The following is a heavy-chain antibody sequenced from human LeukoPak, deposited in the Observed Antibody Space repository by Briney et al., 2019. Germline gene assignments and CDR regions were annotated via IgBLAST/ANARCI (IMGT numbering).Heavy chain of an antibody. D-gene: IGHD2-2*01. Sequence: GGSLRLSCAASGFTVSSHYMNWVRQAPGKGLEWVSVIYSDGSTYYADSVKGRFTTSRDNSKNTLYLQMNSLRAEDTAIYYCAKGGIVVVPAARPFDYWGQGTLVTVSS. CDR2: IYSDGST. CDR1: GFTVSSHY. CDR3: AKGGIVVVPAARPFDY. J-gene: IGHJ4*02. V-gene: IGHV3-53*01.